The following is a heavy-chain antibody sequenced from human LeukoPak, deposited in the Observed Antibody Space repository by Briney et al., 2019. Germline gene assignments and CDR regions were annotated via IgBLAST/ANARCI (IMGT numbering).Heavy chain of an antibody. Sequence: SEPLSLTCAVYGGSFSGYYWSWIRQPPGKGLEWIGEINHSGSTNYNPSLKSRVTISVDTSKNQFSLKLSSVTAADTAVYYCARASKAQDYYYYYYGMDVWGQGTTVTVSS. J-gene: IGHJ6*02. CDR2: INHSGST. D-gene: IGHD5/OR15-5a*01. CDR1: GGSFSGYY. CDR3: ARASKAQDYYYYYYGMDV. V-gene: IGHV4-34*01.